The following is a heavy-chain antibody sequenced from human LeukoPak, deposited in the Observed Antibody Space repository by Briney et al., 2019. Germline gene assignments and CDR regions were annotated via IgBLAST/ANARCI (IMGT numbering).Heavy chain of an antibody. Sequence: ASVEVSCKASGYTFTSYDINWVRQATGRGLEWMGWMNPNSGYTGYAQKFQGRVTMTRNTSISTAYMELSSLRSEDTAVYYCARVDCSSTSCYDGYWGQGTLVTVSS. D-gene: IGHD2-2*01. J-gene: IGHJ4*02. CDR1: GYTFTSYD. V-gene: IGHV1-8*01. CDR3: ARVDCSSTSCYDGY. CDR2: MNPNSGYT.